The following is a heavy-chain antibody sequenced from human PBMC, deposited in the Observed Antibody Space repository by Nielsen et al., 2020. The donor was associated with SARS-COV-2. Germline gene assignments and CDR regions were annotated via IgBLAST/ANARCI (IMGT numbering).Heavy chain of an antibody. V-gene: IGHV4-4*02. CDR2: IYHSGST. D-gene: IGHD3-3*01. J-gene: IGHJ6*03. Sequence: SETLSLTCAVSGGSISSSNWWSWVRQPPGKGLEWIGEIYHSGSTNYNPSLKSRVTISVDKSKNQFSLKLSSVTAADTAVYYCARRGFLEWLLYYYHYMDVWGKGTTVTVSS. CDR3: ARRGFLEWLLYYYHYMDV. CDR1: GGSISSSNW.